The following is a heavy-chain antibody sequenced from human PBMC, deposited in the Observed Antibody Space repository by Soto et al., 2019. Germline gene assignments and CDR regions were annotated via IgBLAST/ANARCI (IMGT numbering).Heavy chain of an antibody. CDR3: AKQGPGDYYGMDV. J-gene: IGHJ6*02. CDR1: GFTFSSYA. D-gene: IGHD3-10*01. V-gene: IGHV3-23*01. CDR2: ISGSGGST. Sequence: GGSLRLSCAASGFTFSSYAMSWVRQAPGKGLEWVSAISGSGGSTYYADSVKGRFTISRDNTKNTRYLQMNSLRAEDTAVYYCAKQGPGDYYGMDVWGQGTTVTVSS.